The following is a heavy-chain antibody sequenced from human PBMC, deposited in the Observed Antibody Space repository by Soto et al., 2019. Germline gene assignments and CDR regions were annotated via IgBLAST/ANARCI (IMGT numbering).Heavy chain of an antibody. D-gene: IGHD3-10*01. CDR3: ARVYYGSGLDC. V-gene: IGHV3-66*01. CDR1: GFTVSSNY. J-gene: IGHJ4*02. CDR2: IYSGGAT. Sequence: EVQLVESGGGLVQSGGSLRLSCVASGFTVSSNYMIWVRQAPGKGLEWVSVIYSGGATYFADSVKGRFSLSRDDSKNTLYLQMNSLRAEDTAVYFCARVYYGSGLDCWGQGTLVTVSS.